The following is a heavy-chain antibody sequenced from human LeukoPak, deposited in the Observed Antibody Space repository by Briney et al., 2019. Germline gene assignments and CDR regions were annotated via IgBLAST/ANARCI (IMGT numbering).Heavy chain of an antibody. CDR3: ARMVDSSGYYDY. CDR1: GFSLSNARMG. Sequence: SGPVLVKPTETLTLTCTVSGFSLSNARMGVSWIRQPPGKALEWLAHIFSNDEKSYITSLKSRLTISKDTSKSQVVLTMTNMDPVDTATYYCARMVDSSGYYDYWGQGTLVTVSS. V-gene: IGHV2-26*01. CDR2: IFSNDEK. D-gene: IGHD3-22*01. J-gene: IGHJ4*02.